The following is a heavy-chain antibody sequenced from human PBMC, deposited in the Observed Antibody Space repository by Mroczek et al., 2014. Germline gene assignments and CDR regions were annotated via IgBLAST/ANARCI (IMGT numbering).Heavy chain of an antibody. D-gene: IGHD2-2*01. J-gene: IGHJ5*02. CDR1: GGTFSSYA. Sequence: QVQLVQSGADVKKPGSSVKVSCKASGGTFSSYAISWVRQAPGQGLEWMGGIIPIFGTANYAXKFQGRVTITADESTSTSLHLELSSLRSEDTAVYYCARETDRLPASHIRSGRFDPSGPGNPGHRLL. CDR3: ARETDRLPASHIRSGRFDP. CDR2: IIPIFGTA. V-gene: IGHV1-69*01.